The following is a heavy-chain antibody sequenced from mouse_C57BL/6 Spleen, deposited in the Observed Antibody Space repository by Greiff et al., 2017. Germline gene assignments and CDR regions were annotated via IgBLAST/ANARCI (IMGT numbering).Heavy chain of an antibody. D-gene: IGHD6-1*01. J-gene: IGHJ3*01. CDR1: GYTFTDYN. CDR2: INPNNGGT. CDR3: ARRSAELLGFAY. Sequence: VQLQQSGPELVKPGASVKIPCKASGYTFTDYNMDWVKQSHGKSLEWIGDINPNNGGTIYNQKFKGKATLTVDKSSSTAYMELRSLTSEDTAVYDCARRSAELLGFAYWGQGTLVTVSA. V-gene: IGHV1-18*01.